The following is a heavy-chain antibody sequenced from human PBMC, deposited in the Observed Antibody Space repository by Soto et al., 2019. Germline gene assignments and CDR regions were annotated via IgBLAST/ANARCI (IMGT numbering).Heavy chain of an antibody. Sequence: PSETLSLTCTVSGGSISSYYWSWIRQPPGKGLEWIGYIYHSGSTYYNPSLKSRVTISVDRSKNQFSLKLSSVTAADTAVYYCASGLQSPMGVWGQGTTVTVSS. CDR2: IYHSGST. CDR1: GGSISSYY. D-gene: IGHD4-4*01. J-gene: IGHJ6*02. V-gene: IGHV4-59*12. CDR3: ASGLQSPMGV.